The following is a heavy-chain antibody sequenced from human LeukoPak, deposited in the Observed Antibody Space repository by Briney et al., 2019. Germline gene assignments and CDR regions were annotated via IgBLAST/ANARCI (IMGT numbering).Heavy chain of an antibody. CDR3: ARVYNWDVGRDFDY. V-gene: IGHV1-2*02. CDR1: GYTFTCYY. D-gene: IGHD1-1*01. J-gene: IGHJ4*02. CDR2: INPNSGGT. Sequence: ASVKVSCKASGYTFTCYYMHWVRQAPGQGLEWMGWINPNSGGTNYAQKIQGRVTMTRDTSISTAYMELSRLRSDDTAVYYCARVYNWDVGRDFDYWGQGTLVTVSS.